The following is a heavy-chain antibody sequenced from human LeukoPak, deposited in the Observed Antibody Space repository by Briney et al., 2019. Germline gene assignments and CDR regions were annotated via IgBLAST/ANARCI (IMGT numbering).Heavy chain of an antibody. CDR3: ARVGGSYFLDV. D-gene: IGHD1-26*01. J-gene: IGHJ6*03. Sequence: GGSLRLSCAASGFTFSSYWMSWVRQAPGKGLEWVANIKQDGSEKYYVDSVKGRFTISRDNAKNSPYLQMNSLRAEDTAVYYCARVGGSYFLDVWGKGTTVTVSS. CDR1: GFTFSSYW. V-gene: IGHV3-7*01. CDR2: IKQDGSEK.